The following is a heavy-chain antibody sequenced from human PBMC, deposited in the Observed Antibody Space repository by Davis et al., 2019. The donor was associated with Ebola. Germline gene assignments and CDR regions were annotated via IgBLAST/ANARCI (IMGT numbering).Heavy chain of an antibody. CDR3: ARRSSSSIKSYYDY. CDR1: GYSFTSYW. Sequence: KVSCKGSGYSFTSYWIGWVRQMPGKGLEWMGIIYPGDSDTRYSPSFQGQVTISADKSISTAYLQWSSLKASDTAMYYCARRSSSSIKSYYDYWGQGTLVTVSS. D-gene: IGHD2-2*01. J-gene: IGHJ4*02. CDR2: IYPGDSDT. V-gene: IGHV5-51*01.